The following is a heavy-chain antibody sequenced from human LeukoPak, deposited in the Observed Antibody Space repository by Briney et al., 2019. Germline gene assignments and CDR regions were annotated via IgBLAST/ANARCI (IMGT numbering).Heavy chain of an antibody. Sequence: SETLSLTCTVSGGSISSGGYYWSWIRQPPGKGLEWIGYIYHSGSTYYNPSLKSRVTISLDTSKNQFSLKLSSVTAADTAVYYCARSIVGASNYYFDYWGQGTLVTVSS. CDR3: ARSIVGASNYYFDY. D-gene: IGHD1-26*01. CDR1: GGSISSGGYY. CDR2: IYHSGST. V-gene: IGHV4-61*08. J-gene: IGHJ4*02.